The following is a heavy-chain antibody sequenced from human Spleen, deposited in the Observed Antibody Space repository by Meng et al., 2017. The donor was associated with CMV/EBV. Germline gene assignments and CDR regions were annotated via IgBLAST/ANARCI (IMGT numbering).Heavy chain of an antibody. CDR2: RYFSGGT. CDR1: GGSVTSDDYY. CDR3: ARGPPYCSTTSCYESLPWFDP. J-gene: IGHJ5*02. V-gene: IGHV4-61*08. D-gene: IGHD2-2*01. Sequence: SETLSLTCSVSGGSVTSDDYYWSWIRHPPGKGLEWIGYRYFSGGTNYNPSLKSRVTISLDRSKNQFSLRLTSVTAADTAVYYCARGPPYCSTTSCYESLPWFDPWGQGTLVTVSS.